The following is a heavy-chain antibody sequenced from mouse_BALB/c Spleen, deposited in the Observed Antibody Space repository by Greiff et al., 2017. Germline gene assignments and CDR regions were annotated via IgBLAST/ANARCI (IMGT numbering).Heavy chain of an antibody. CDR3: ARPVEKLLRYFDY. CDR2: ISSGSSTI. D-gene: IGHD1-1*01. Sequence: EVKLVESGGGLVQPGGSRKLSCAASGFTFSSFGMHWVRQAPEKGLEWVAYISSGSSTIYYADTVKGRFTISRDNPKNTLFLQMTSLRSEDTAMYYCARPVEKLLRYFDYWGQGTTLTVSS. J-gene: IGHJ2*01. CDR1: GFTFSSFG. V-gene: IGHV5-17*02.